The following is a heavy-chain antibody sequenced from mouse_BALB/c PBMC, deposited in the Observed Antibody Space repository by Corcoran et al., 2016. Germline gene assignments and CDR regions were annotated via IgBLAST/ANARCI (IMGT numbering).Heavy chain of an antibody. CDR2: IDPANGST. V-gene: IGHV14-3*02. Sequence: EVQLQQSGAELVKPGASVKLSCTASGFNIKDTYMHWVKQRPAQGLEWIGRIDPANGSTKSAPKFQGKATMTADTSSNTAYLQLSSLTSEDTAVYYCARYYAMDYWGQGTSVTVSS. J-gene: IGHJ4*01. CDR1: GFNIKDTY. CDR3: ARYYAMDY.